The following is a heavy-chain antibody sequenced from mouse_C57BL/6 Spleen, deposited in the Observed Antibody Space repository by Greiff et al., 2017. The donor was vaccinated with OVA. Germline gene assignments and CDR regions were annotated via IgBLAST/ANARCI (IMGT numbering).Heavy chain of an antibody. D-gene: IGHD2-2*01. V-gene: IGHV5-9*01. Sequence: DVKLVESGGGLVKPGGSLKLSCAASGFTFSSYTMSWVRQTPEKRLEWVATISGGGGNTYYPDSVKGRFTISRDNAKNTLYLQMSSLRSEDTALYYCARRGVTTGFAYWGQGTLVTVSA. J-gene: IGHJ3*01. CDR3: ARRGVTTGFAY. CDR1: GFTFSSYT. CDR2: ISGGGGNT.